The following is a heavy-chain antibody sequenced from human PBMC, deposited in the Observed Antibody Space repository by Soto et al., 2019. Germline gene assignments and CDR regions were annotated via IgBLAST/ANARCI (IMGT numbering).Heavy chain of an antibody. CDR1: GGSISNAAYY. J-gene: IGHJ6*02. D-gene: IGHD6-13*01. CDR2: IYYSGST. CDR3: ARSSIAAAGTRNYYYYYGMDV. Sequence: QVQLQESGPGLVKPSQTLSLTCTVSGGSISNAAYYWSWIRQHPGTGLEWIGYIYYSGSTYYNPSLKSRVTISVDTSKNQFSLKLSSVTAADTAVYYCARSSIAAAGTRNYYYYYGMDVWGQGTTVTVSS. V-gene: IGHV4-31*03.